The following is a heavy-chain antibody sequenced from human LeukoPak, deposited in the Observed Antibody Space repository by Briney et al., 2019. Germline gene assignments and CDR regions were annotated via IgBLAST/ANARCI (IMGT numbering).Heavy chain of an antibody. CDR3: ARDMGWFGELLQFDP. CDR1: GYTFTSYC. J-gene: IGHJ5*02. Sequence: ASVKVSCKASGYTFTSYCISWVRQAPGQGLEWMGWISAYNGNTNYAQKLQGRVTTTTDTTTTTAYKELRSLSSDDTAVYYCARDMGWFGELLQFDPWGQGTLVTVSS. V-gene: IGHV1-18*01. D-gene: IGHD3-10*01. CDR2: ISAYNGNT.